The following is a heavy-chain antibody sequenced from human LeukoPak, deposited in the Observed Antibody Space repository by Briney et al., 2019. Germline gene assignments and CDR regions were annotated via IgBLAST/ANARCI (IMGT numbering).Heavy chain of an antibody. J-gene: IGHJ4*02. CDR3: AREGVNYEGDY. CDR1: GYTFTSYY. CDR2: INPSGGST. D-gene: IGHD3-22*01. Sequence: ASVTVSCKASGYTFTSYYMHWVRQAPGQGLEWMGIINPSGGSTSYAQKFQGRVTMTRDTSTSTVYMELSSLRSEDTAVYYCAREGVNYEGDYWGQGTLVTVSS. V-gene: IGHV1-46*01.